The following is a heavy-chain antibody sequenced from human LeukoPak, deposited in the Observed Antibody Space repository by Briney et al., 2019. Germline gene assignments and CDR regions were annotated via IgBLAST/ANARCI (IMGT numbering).Heavy chain of an antibody. CDR1: GYTFTSYY. V-gene: IGHV1-18*04. CDR2: ISTHNGNT. Sequence: ASVKVSFKASGYTFTSYYMHWVRQAPGQGLEWMGWISTHNGNTNYAQNLQGRVTMTTDTLTSTAYMELRSLRSDDTAVYYCARGDYAANWFDSWGQGTLVIVSS. J-gene: IGHJ5*01. CDR3: ARGDYAANWFDS. D-gene: IGHD4-17*01.